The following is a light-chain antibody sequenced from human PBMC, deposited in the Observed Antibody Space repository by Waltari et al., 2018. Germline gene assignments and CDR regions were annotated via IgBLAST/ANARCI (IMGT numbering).Light chain of an antibody. J-gene: IGLJ3*02. V-gene: IGLV1-47*01. CDR1: SANIGSNS. CDR2: RNN. Sequence: QSVLTPPPSASGTPGQRVTISCSGSSANIGSNSVSWYQQLPGTAPKLLIYRNNQRPSGVPDLFSGSKSGTSASLAISGLRSEDEADYYCAAWDDSLSGWVFGGGTKLTVL. CDR3: AAWDDSLSGWV.